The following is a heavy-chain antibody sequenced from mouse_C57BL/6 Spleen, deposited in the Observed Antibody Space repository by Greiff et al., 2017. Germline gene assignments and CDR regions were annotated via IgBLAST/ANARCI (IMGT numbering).Heavy chain of an antibody. Sequence: EVKLMESGGGLVKPGGSLKLSCAASGFTFSSYAMSWVRQTPEKRLEWVATISDGGSYTYYPDNVKGRFTISRDNAKNNLYLQMSHLKSEDTAMYYCARERRDYGAMDYWGQGTSVTVSS. CDR3: ARERRDYGAMDY. V-gene: IGHV5-4*01. CDR1: GFTFSSYA. CDR2: ISDGGSYT. D-gene: IGHD2-4*01. J-gene: IGHJ4*01.